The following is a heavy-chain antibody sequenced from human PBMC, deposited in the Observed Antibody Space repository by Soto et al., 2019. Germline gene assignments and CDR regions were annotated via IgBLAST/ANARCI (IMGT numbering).Heavy chain of an antibody. CDR1: GGSISSGGYY. CDR2: IYYSGST. V-gene: IGHV4-31*03. CDR3: ARAGGDPDAFDI. J-gene: IGHJ3*02. D-gene: IGHD3-10*01. Sequence: QVQLQESGPGLVKPSQTLSLTCTVSGGSISSGGYYWSWIRQHPGKGLEWIGYIYYSGSTYYNPSLRSRXSTXVXTSKNQFSLKLSSVTAADPAVYYCARAGGDPDAFDIWGQGTMVTVSS.